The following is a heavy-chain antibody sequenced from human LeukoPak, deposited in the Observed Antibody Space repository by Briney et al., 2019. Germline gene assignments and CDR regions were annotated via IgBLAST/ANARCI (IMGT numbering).Heavy chain of an antibody. CDR1: GGSISSSSYY. D-gene: IGHD3-22*01. CDR2: IYYSGST. J-gene: IGHJ4*02. CDR3: NYYDSSGYFDY. Sequence: SETLSLTCTVSGGSISSSSYYWGWIRRPPGKGLEWIGSIYYSGSTYYNPSLKSRVTISVDTSKNQFSLKLSSVTAADTAVYYCNYYDSSGYFDYWGQGTLVTVSS. V-gene: IGHV4-39*01.